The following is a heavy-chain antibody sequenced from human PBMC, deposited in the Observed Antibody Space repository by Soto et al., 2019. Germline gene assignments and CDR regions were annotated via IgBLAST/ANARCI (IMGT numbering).Heavy chain of an antibody. V-gene: IGHV1-18*01. CDR3: ARDLGDRIAVAGG. J-gene: IGHJ3*01. Sequence: ASMKVSCKASGYPFTSYGIIWVRHAPGQGLEWMGWISAYNGNTNYAQKLQGRVTMTTDTSTSTAYMELRSLRSDDTAVYYCARDLGDRIAVAGGWGQGTMVTVSS. D-gene: IGHD6-19*01. CDR1: GYPFTSYG. CDR2: ISAYNGNT.